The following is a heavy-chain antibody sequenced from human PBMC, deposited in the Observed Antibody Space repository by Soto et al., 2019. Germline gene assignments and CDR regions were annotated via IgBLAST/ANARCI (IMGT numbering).Heavy chain of an antibody. J-gene: IGHJ6*02. Sequence: SVKVSCKASGGTFSSYAISWVRQAPGQGLEWMGGIIPIFGTANYAQKFQGRVTITADESTSTAYMGLSSLRSEDTAVYYCARGATVVTLHKDYDYYYGMDVWGQGTTVTVSS. V-gene: IGHV1-69*13. CDR2: IIPIFGTA. CDR1: GGTFSSYA. CDR3: ARGATVVTLHKDYDYYYGMDV. D-gene: IGHD4-17*01.